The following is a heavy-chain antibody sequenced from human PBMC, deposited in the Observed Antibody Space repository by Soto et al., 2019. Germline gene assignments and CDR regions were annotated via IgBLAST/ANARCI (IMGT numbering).Heavy chain of an antibody. CDR3: ARDSDTAIFTLFDY. CDR2: IKQDGSEK. Sequence: PGGSLRLCCAASGFIFSSYWMRWFRQAPGKGLEWLANIKQDGSEKYSVDSVKGRFTISRDNANNSLYLQMNRLRAEDTAVYYCARDSDTAIFTLFDYWGQGTLVTVSS. D-gene: IGHD5-18*01. V-gene: IGHV3-7*01. J-gene: IGHJ4*02. CDR1: GFIFSSYW.